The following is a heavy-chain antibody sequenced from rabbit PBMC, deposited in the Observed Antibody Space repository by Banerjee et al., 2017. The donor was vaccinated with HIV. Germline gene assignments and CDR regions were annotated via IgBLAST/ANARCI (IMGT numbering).Heavy chain of an antibody. V-gene: IGHV1S45*01. D-gene: IGHD8-1*01. CDR1: GFSFSNKYV. J-gene: IGHJ6*01. Sequence: QEQLEESGGDLVKPEGSLTLTCTASGFSFSNKYVMCWVRQAPGKGLEWIGYITYGGSAYYAGGVKAHSPFPRHNAQNTLYLQLNSLTAADTATYFCARGSSYYSYYYVMDLWGQGTLVTVS. CDR3: ARGSSYYSYYYVMDL. CDR2: ITYGGSA.